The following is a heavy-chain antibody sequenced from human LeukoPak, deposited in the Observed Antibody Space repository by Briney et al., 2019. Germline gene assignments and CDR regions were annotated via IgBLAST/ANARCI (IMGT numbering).Heavy chain of an antibody. J-gene: IGHJ4*02. D-gene: IGHD4-17*01. CDR3: ASGMTTVTSPFDY. CDR1: GGSISSGGYY. CDR2: IYYSGNT. V-gene: IGHV4-31*03. Sequence: SETLSLTCTVSGGSISSGGYYWSWIRQHPGKGLEWIGNIYYSGNTYYNPSLKSRVTISVDTSKNQFSLKLSSVTAADTAVYYCASGMTTVTSPFDYWGQGTLVTVSS.